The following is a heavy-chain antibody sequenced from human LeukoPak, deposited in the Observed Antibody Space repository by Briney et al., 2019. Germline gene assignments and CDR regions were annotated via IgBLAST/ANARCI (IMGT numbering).Heavy chain of an antibody. CDR2: IYPADSVT. D-gene: IGHD5-24*01. Sequence: GQSLKISCKGTGYTFTSYWIGWVRQLPGKGLEWMGIIYPADSVTRYSPSFQGQVTISADKSISTAYLQWSSLKASDTAMYCCARRGDGYNLNFDYWGQGTLVTVSS. J-gene: IGHJ4*02. V-gene: IGHV5-51*01. CDR1: GYTFTSYW. CDR3: ARRGDGYNLNFDY.